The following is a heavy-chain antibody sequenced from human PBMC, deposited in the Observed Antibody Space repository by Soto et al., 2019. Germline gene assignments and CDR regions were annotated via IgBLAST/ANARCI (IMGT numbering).Heavy chain of an antibody. D-gene: IGHD3-22*01. Sequence: QVQLVESGGNLVQPGGSLRLSCAGSGFTFSDYYMSWIRQAPGKGLEWVSYISSSGNIIYYADSVKGRFTISRDNAKNSLYLQMNSLRAEDTAVYYCARDLGYYASDGYFDYWGQGTLVTVSS. V-gene: IGHV3-11*01. CDR1: GFTFSDYY. CDR3: ARDLGYYASDGYFDY. J-gene: IGHJ4*02. CDR2: ISSSGNII.